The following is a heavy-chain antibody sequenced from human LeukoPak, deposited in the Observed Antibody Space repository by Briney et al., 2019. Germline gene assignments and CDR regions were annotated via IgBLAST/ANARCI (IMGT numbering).Heavy chain of an antibody. J-gene: IGHJ6*02. Sequence: GGSLRLSCAASGFTFSSYAMHWVRQAPGKGLEWVAVISYDGSNKYYADSVKGRFTISRDNSKNTLYLQMNSLRAEDTAVYYCAKGYCSSTSCYVDGEYYYYGMDVWGQGTTVTVSS. CDR3: AKGYCSSTSCYVDGEYYYYGMDV. CDR1: GFTFSSYA. V-gene: IGHV3-30-3*01. D-gene: IGHD2-2*01. CDR2: ISYDGSNK.